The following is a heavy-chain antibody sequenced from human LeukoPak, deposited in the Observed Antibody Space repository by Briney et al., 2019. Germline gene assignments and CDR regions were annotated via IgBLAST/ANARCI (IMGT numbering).Heavy chain of an antibody. V-gene: IGHV1-69*01. CDR2: IIPIFGTA. Sequence: ASVKVSCKASGGTFSSYAISWVRQAPGQGLEWMGGIIPIFGTANYAQKFQGRGTITADESTRTAYMDLSSMRCADTAVYYCERDPRSPDPSRSYSSSWYPKGYYYYYGMDVWGQGTTVTVSS. D-gene: IGHD6-13*01. J-gene: IGHJ6*02. CDR3: ERDPRSPDPSRSYSSSWYPKGYYYYYGMDV. CDR1: GGTFSSYA.